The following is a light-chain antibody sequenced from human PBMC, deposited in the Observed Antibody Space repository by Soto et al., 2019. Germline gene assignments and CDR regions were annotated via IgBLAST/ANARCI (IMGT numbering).Light chain of an antibody. CDR1: QTVRNNY. CDR2: GAS. J-gene: IGKJ4*01. CDR3: QQFSSYPLT. V-gene: IGKV3-20*01. Sequence: EFVLTQYPGTLSLSPGERATLSCRASQTVRNNYLAWYQQKPGQAPRLLIYGASSRATGIPDRFSGGGSGTDFTLTISRLVPEDFAVYYCQQFSSYPLTFGGGTKVEIK.